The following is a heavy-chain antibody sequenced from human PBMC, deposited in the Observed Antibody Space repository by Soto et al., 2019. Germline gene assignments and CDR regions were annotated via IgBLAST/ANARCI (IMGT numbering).Heavy chain of an antibody. D-gene: IGHD4-17*01. J-gene: IGHJ6*02. CDR2: ISAYNGNT. V-gene: IGHV1-18*01. CDR1: GYTFTSYG. Sequence: ASVKVSCKASGYTFTSYGISWVRQAPGQGLEWMGWISAYNGNTNYAQKLQGRVTMTTDTSTSTAYMELRSLRSDDTAVYYCARDQAYGDYVFVPYYYYYGMDVWGQGTTVTAP. CDR3: ARDQAYGDYVFVPYYYYYGMDV.